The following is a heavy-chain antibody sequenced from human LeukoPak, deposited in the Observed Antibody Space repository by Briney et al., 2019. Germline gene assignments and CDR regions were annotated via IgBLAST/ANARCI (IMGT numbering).Heavy chain of an antibody. J-gene: IGHJ3*02. CDR3: ARVPMVGATRGAFDI. CDR1: GFTFSSYS. Sequence: PGGSLRLSCAASGFTFSSYSMNWVRQAPGKGPEWVSSISSSSSYIYYADSVKGRFTISRDNAKNSLYLQMNRLRAEDTAVYYCARVPMVGATRGAFDIWGQGTMVTVSS. V-gene: IGHV3-21*01. CDR2: ISSSSSYI. D-gene: IGHD1-26*01.